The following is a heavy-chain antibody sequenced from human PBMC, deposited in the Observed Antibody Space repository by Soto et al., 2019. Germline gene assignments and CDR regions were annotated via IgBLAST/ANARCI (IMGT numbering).Heavy chain of an antibody. D-gene: IGHD4-17*01. CDR2: INHSGST. J-gene: IGHJ6*02. Sequence: SKTISLTCAVYGGSLSGYYWSWIRQPPGKGQERTGEINHSGSTNYNPSLKSRVTISVDTSKNQFSLKLSSVTAADTAVYYCARDAMTTVIPYYYYYGMDVWGQGTTVTVSS. V-gene: IGHV4-34*01. CDR1: GGSLSGYY. CDR3: ARDAMTTVIPYYYYYGMDV.